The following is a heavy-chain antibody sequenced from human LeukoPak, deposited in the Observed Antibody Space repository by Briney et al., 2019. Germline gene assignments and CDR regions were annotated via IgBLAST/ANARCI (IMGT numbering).Heavy chain of an antibody. CDR2: INPNSGGT. D-gene: IGHD3-10*01. J-gene: IGHJ4*02. CDR1: GYTFTGYY. V-gene: IGHV1-2*02. CDR3: ARGAITMVRGVITHY. Sequence: ASVKVSCKASGYTFTGYYMHWGRQAPGQGLEWMGWINPNSGGTNYAQKFQGRVTMTRDTSISTAYMELSRLRSDDTAVYYCARGAITMVRGVITHYWGQGTLVTVSS.